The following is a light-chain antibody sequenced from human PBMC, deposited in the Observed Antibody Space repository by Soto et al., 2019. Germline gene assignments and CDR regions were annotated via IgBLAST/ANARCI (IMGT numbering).Light chain of an antibody. Sequence: EIVLTQSPGTLSLSPGDRATLSCRANQSVSSTYLPWSQQKPGQAPRLLIYGASTRATGIPARFSGSGSGTEFTLTISSLQPDDFATYYCQQYNSYWTFGQGTKVDIK. V-gene: IGKV3-20*01. CDR3: QQYNSYWT. CDR1: QSVSSTY. CDR2: GAS. J-gene: IGKJ1*01.